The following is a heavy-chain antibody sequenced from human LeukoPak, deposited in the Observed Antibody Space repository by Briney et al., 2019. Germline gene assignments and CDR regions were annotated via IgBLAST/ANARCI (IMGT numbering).Heavy chain of an antibody. J-gene: IGHJ5*02. Sequence: PSETLSLTCVVYGGSFSGYYWSWIRQPPGKGLEWIGEINHSGSTNYNPSLKSRVTISVDTSKNQFSLKLSSVTAADTAVYYCARYCSSTSCSPGNWFDPWGQGTLVTVSS. V-gene: IGHV4-34*01. CDR1: GGSFSGYY. CDR3: ARYCSSTSCSPGNWFDP. D-gene: IGHD2-2*01. CDR2: INHSGST.